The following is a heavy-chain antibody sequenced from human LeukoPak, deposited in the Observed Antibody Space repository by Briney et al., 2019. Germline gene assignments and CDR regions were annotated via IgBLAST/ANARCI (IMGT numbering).Heavy chain of an antibody. V-gene: IGHV3-23*01. J-gene: IGHJ4*02. Sequence: GGSLRLSCAASGFTFSSYAMSWVRQAPGKGLEWVSAISGSGGSTYYADSVKGRFTISRDNSKNTLYLQMNSLRAEDTAVYYCAKGKVLRFLEWLLGGLDFDYWGQGALVTVSS. CDR1: GFTFSSYA. D-gene: IGHD3-3*01. CDR3: AKGKVLRFLEWLLGGLDFDY. CDR2: ISGSGGST.